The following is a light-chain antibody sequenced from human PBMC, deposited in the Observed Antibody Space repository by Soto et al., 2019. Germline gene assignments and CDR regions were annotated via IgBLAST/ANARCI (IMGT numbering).Light chain of an antibody. Sequence: QSLLTQPPSASGSPGQSVTISCTGTSSDVGRYNYVSWYQQHPGKAPKLMLYDVIKRPSGVPGRFSGSKSGNTAYLTVSGLQAGDAADYYCSSYADNDNLLFGGGTKLTVL. CDR1: SSDVGRYNY. V-gene: IGLV2-8*01. CDR3: SSYADNDNLL. J-gene: IGLJ2*01. CDR2: DVI.